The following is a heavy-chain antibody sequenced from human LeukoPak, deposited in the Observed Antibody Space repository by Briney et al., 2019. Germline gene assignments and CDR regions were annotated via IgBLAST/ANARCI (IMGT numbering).Heavy chain of an antibody. Sequence: ASVKVSCKASGYTFTGYYMHWVRQAPGQGLEWMGWINPNSGGTNYAQKFQGRVTMTRDTSISTAYMELSRLRSDDTAVYYCARDSYFYGGNGWNWFDPWGQGTLVTVSS. CDR2: INPNSGGT. J-gene: IGHJ5*02. CDR1: GYTFTGYY. CDR3: ARDSYFYGGNGWNWFDP. V-gene: IGHV1-2*02. D-gene: IGHD4-23*01.